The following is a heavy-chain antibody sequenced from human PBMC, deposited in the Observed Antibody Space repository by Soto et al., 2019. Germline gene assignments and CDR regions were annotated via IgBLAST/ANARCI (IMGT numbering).Heavy chain of an antibody. CDR2: IFYNGKT. D-gene: IGHD3-16*02. CDR1: GGSINDYY. CDR3: ARGGVGITFGGVVVAPYFDY. Sequence: SETLSLTCTVSGGSINDYYWSWIRRPPGKGLDWIGYIFYNGKTNYNPSLKSRVTISVDTSKNQFSLKLSSVTAADTAVFYCARGGVGITFGGVVVAPYFDYWGQGALVTVSS. J-gene: IGHJ4*02. V-gene: IGHV4-59*01.